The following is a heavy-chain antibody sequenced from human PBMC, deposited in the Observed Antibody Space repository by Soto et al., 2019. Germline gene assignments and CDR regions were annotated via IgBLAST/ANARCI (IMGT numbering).Heavy chain of an antibody. CDR1: GFTFSTYA. CDR3: AKVDYDILAGYSNPYYFDY. Sequence: LRLSCAASGFTFSTYAMTWVRQAPGKGLEWVSGITGSGGSTFYADSVKGRFTISRDNSKNTLYLQMNSLRAEDTAVYYCAKVDYDILAGYSNPYYFDYWGQGTLVTVSS. CDR2: ITGSGGST. D-gene: IGHD3-9*01. V-gene: IGHV3-23*01. J-gene: IGHJ4*02.